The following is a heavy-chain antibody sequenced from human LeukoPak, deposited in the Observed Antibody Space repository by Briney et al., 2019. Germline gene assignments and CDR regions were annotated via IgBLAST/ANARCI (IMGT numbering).Heavy chain of an antibody. J-gene: IGHJ3*02. CDR2: IIPIFGTA. D-gene: IGHD1-26*01. CDR3: ARAGSSGSFSPHHDAFDI. Sequence: ASVKVSCKASEGTFSSYAISWVRQAPGQGLEWMGGIIPIFGTANYAQKFQGRVTITADESTSTAYMELSSLRSEDTAVYYCARAGSSGSFSPHHDAFDIWGQGTMVTVSS. V-gene: IGHV1-69*13. CDR1: EGTFSSYA.